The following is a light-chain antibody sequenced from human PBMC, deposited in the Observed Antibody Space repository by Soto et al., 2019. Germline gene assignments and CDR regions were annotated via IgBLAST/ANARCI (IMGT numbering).Light chain of an antibody. CDR1: QSISNW. Sequence: DIQMTQSPSTLSASVGDRVTITCRASQSISNWLAWYQHKPGKAPNLLIYKASSLETGVPSRFSGSGSGTEFTLTISSLQPDDFATYYCQQYDSYSWTFGQGTKVEMK. CDR2: KAS. J-gene: IGKJ1*01. CDR3: QQYDSYSWT. V-gene: IGKV1-5*03.